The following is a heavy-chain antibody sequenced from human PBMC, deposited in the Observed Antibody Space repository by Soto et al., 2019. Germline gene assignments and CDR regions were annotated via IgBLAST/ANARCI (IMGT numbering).Heavy chain of an antibody. J-gene: IGHJ4*02. Sequence: QVQLQESGPGLVKPSQTLSLTCTVSGGSISSGGYYWSWIRQHPGKGLEWIGYIYYSGSTYYNPSLKSRVTRPVDTSKNQFSLKLSSVTAADTAVYYCARECRCSGGSCHYFDYWGQGTLVTVSS. V-gene: IGHV4-31*03. CDR3: ARECRCSGGSCHYFDY. CDR2: IYYSGST. D-gene: IGHD2-15*01. CDR1: GGSISSGGYY.